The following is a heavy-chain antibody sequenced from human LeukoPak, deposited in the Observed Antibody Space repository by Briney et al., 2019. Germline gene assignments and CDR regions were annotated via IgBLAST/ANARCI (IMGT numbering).Heavy chain of an antibody. J-gene: IGHJ5*02. CDR3: ARVSAVAKFDP. V-gene: IGHV4-59*01. CDR2: IYYSGST. D-gene: IGHD6-19*01. Sequence: PSETLSLTCAVYGGSFSGYYWSWIRQPPGKGLEWIGYIYYSGSTNYNPSLKSRVTISVDTSKNQFSLKLSSVTAADTAVYYCARVSAVAKFDPWGQGTLVTVSS. CDR1: GGSFSGYY.